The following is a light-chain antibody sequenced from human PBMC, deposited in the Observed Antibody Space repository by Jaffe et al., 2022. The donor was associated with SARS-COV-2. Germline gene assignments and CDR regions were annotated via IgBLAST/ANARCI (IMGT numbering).Light chain of an antibody. V-gene: IGKV1-39*01. Sequence: DIQMTQSPSSLSASVGDRVTITCRASQSISTSLNWYQQTPGKAPTFLIYAASTLQSGVPSRFSGSGSGTDFTLTISSLQPEDFATYYCQQSYSTPYTFAQGTRLEIK. CDR1: QSISTS. J-gene: IGKJ2*01. CDR2: AAS. CDR3: QQSYSTPYT.